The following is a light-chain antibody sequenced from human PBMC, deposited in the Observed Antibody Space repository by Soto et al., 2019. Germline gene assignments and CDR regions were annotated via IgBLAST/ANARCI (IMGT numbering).Light chain of an antibody. J-gene: IGLJ2*01. CDR3: QSYDRSKSAV. CDR1: SSNIGACYD. CDR2: GNS. Sequence: QSVLTQPPSVSGAPGQRVTISCTGSSSNIGACYDVPWYQQLPGKAPKLLIYGNSKRPSGVPDRFSGSKSGTSASLAITGLQAEDEADYYCQSYDRSKSAVFGGGTKLTVL. V-gene: IGLV1-40*01.